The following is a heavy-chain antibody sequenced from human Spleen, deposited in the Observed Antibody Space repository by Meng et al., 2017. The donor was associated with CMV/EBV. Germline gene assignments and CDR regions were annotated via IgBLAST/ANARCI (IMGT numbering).Heavy chain of an antibody. CDR2: ISDSSNYI. CDR1: GFTFSSYS. V-gene: IGHV3-21*01. D-gene: IGHD1-26*01. CDR3: ARDLGGNYGMDV. Sequence: GESLKISCAASGFTFSSYSMNWVRQAPGKGLEWVSSISDSSNYIYYADSVKGRFTISRDNAKNSLYLQMNSLRAEDTAVYYCARDLGGNYGMDVWGQGTTVTVSS. J-gene: IGHJ6*02.